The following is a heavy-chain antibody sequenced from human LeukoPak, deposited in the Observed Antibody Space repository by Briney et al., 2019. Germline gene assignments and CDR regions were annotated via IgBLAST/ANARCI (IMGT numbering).Heavy chain of an antibody. Sequence: GGSLRLSCAASGFTSSSYEINWVRQAPGKGLEWVSYISSSGSTIYYADSVKGRFTISRDNAKNSLYLQMNSLRAEDTAVYYCAELGITMIGGVWGKGTTVTISS. CDR1: GFTSSSYE. CDR3: AELGITMIGGV. V-gene: IGHV3-48*03. CDR2: ISSSGSTI. J-gene: IGHJ6*04. D-gene: IGHD3-10*02.